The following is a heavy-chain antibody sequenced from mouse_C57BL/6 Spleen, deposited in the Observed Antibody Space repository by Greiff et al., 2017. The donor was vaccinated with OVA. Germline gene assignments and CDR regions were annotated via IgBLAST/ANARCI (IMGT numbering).Heavy chain of an antibody. D-gene: IGHD3-3*01. CDR1: GYTFTDYY. J-gene: IGHJ2*01. Sequence: QVQLQQSGAELVRPGASVKLSCKASGYTFTDYYINWVKQRPGPGLEWIARIYPGSGNTYYNEKFKGKATLTAEKSSSTAYMQLSSLTSEDSAVYFCARGLGLDYWGQGTTLTVSS. CDR3: ARGLGLDY. V-gene: IGHV1-76*01. CDR2: IYPGSGNT.